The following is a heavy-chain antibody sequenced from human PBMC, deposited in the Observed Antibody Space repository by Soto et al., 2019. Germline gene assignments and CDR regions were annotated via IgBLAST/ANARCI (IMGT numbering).Heavy chain of an antibody. J-gene: IGHJ4*02. Sequence: EVHLVESGGGLVQPGGSLRLSCAASGFTFSSYSMNWVRQAPGKGLEWISYISNNGGNIYYADSVKGRFTISRDNAYNSLYLQLNSLRDEDTAVYYCATTTRGANNYWGQGTLVTVSS. CDR3: ATTTRGANNY. CDR2: ISNNGGNI. CDR1: GFTFSSYS. D-gene: IGHD1-26*01. V-gene: IGHV3-48*02.